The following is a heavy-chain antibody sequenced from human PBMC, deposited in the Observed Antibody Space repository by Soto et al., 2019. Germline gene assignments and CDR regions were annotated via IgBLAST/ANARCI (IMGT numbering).Heavy chain of an antibody. D-gene: IGHD2-2*01. CDR1: GGSVSSGSYY. CDR2: IYYSGST. Sequence: PSETLSLTCTVSGGSVSSGSYYWSWIRQPPGKGLEWIGYIYYSGSTNYNPSLKSRVTISVDTSKNQFSLKLSSVTAADTAVYYCAREGDCISTSCPGLYDAFDIWGQGTMVTVSS. CDR3: AREGDCISTSCPGLYDAFDI. J-gene: IGHJ3*02. V-gene: IGHV4-61*01.